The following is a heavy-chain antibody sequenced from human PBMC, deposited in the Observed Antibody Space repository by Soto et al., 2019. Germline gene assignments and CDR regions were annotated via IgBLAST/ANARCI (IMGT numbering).Heavy chain of an antibody. CDR3: ARPVLRYFDWPQVAFDI. CDR1: GFTFDDYG. J-gene: IGHJ3*02. V-gene: IGHV3-20*01. D-gene: IGHD3-9*01. Sequence: GGSLRLSCAASGFTFDDYGMSWVRQAPGKGLEWVSGINWNGGSTGYADSVKGRFTISRDNAKNSLYLQMNSLRAEDTALYHCARPVLRYFDWPQVAFDIWGQGTMVTVSS. CDR2: INWNGGST.